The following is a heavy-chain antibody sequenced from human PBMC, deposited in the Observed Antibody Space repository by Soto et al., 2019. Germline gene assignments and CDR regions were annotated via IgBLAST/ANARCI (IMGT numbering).Heavy chain of an antibody. J-gene: IGHJ4*02. CDR2: INYSGST. CDR1: GGSFSGYY. CDR3: ARESSSFDF. Sequence: SETLSLTCAVYGGSFSGYYWSWIRQPPGKGLEWIGDINYSGSTKYNPSLQSRVTISADTSKNQFSLKLTSVTAADTAVYYCARESSSFDFWGQGSLVTVSS. D-gene: IGHD6-6*01. V-gene: IGHV4-34*01.